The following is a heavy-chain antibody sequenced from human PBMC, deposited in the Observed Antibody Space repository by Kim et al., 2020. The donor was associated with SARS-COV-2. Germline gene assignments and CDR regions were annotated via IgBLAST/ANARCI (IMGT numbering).Heavy chain of an antibody. CDR3: ARARYCSGGSCYSGSFDY. V-gene: IGHV1-18*01. CDR1: GYTFSNYG. CDR2: ISDHNGNT. J-gene: IGHJ4*02. Sequence: ASVKVSCKASGYTFSNYGISWVRQAPGQGLEWMGWISDHNGNTNYAQKVQDRVTMTTDTSTTTAYMELRSLRSDDTAVYYCARARYCSGGSCYSGSFDYWGQGTLVTVSS. D-gene: IGHD2-15*01.